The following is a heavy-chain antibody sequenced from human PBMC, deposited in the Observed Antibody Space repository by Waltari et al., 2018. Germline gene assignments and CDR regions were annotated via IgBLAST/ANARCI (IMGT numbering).Heavy chain of an antibody. CDR2: INHSGST. V-gene: IGHV4-34*01. Sequence: QVQLQQWGAGLLKPSETLSLTCAVYGGSFSGYYWSWIRQPPGKGLEWIGEINHSGSTNYNPSLKSRVTIAVDTSKNQFSLKLSSVTAADTAVYYCAAYDTAMVNLHFDYWGQGTLVTVSS. CDR1: GGSFSGYY. CDR3: AAYDTAMVNLHFDY. J-gene: IGHJ4*02. D-gene: IGHD5-18*01.